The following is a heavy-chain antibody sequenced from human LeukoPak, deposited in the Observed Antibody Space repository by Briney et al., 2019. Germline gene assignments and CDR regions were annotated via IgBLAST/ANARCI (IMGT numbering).Heavy chain of an antibody. CDR2: INQDGSEK. CDR3: ARGPGPKGY. V-gene: IGHV3-7*01. Sequence: HGGSLTLSCPGSGFTFSNYWMTWVRQAPGKGLEWVANINQDGSEKYYVDSVKGRFTISRDNAKTSLYLQMNSLRPEDTALYYCARGPGPKGYWGQGTLVTVSS. J-gene: IGHJ4*02. CDR1: GFTFSNYW.